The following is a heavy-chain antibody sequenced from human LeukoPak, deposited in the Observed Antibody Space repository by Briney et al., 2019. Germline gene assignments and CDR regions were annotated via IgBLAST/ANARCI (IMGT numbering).Heavy chain of an antibody. J-gene: IGHJ3*02. Sequence: SETLSLTCAVYGGSFSGYYWSWIRQPPGKGLEWIGEINHSGSTNYNPSLKSRVTISVDTSKNQFSLKLGSVTAADTAVYYCARFLGYCSSTSCYDAFDIWGQGTMVTVSS. V-gene: IGHV4-34*01. CDR3: ARFLGYCSSTSCYDAFDI. CDR1: GGSFSGYY. D-gene: IGHD2-2*01. CDR2: INHSGST.